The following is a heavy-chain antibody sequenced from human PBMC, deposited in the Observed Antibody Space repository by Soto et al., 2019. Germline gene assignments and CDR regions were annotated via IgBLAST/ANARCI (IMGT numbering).Heavy chain of an antibody. CDR1: GGSITSGDYS. CDR3: ARDVGSSHGPGHPHYFDY. D-gene: IGHD2-2*01. J-gene: IGHJ4*02. Sequence: QVQLQESGPGLVKPSQTLSLTCPVPGGSITSGDYSWSWIRQLPGKALGWIAYIYSNGKTSYTPSLNSRATISLDTSRNQFFLNLNSVTAADTAVYYCARDVGSSHGPGHPHYFDYWGQGTLVTVSS. CDR2: IYSNGKT. V-gene: IGHV4-31*03.